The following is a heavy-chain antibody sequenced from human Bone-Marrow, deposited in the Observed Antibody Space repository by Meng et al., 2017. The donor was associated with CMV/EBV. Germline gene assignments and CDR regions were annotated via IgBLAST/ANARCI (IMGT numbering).Heavy chain of an antibody. V-gene: IGHV3-30*02. Sequence: GGSLRLSCAASGFTFSSYGMHWVRQAPGKGLEWVAFIRYDGSNKYYADSVKGRFTISRDNSKNTLYLQMNSLRAEDTAVYYCAKDLVRYSSSWHGGIDYWGQGTLVTGSS. CDR2: IRYDGSNK. CDR3: AKDLVRYSSSWHGGIDY. D-gene: IGHD6-13*01. CDR1: GFTFSSYG. J-gene: IGHJ4*02.